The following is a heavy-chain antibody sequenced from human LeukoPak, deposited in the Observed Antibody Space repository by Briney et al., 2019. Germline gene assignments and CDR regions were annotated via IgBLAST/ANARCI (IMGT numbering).Heavy chain of an antibody. CDR1: GSTFRNYE. CDR3: ARDAHSGDG. CDR2: ISNSGANI. J-gene: IGHJ4*02. Sequence: GGSLRLSCAASGSTFRNYEMNWVRQAPGKGLEWVSYISNSGANIFYADSVKGRFTVSRDNAKNSLFLQMNSLRPEDTAVYYCARDAHSGDGWGQGTLVTVSS. V-gene: IGHV3-48*03. D-gene: IGHD6-25*01.